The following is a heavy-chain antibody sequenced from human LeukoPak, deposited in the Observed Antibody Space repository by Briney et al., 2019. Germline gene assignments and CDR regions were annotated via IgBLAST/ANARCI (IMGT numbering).Heavy chain of an antibody. CDR2: ISSGGSTI. Sequence: PGGSLRLSCAASGFTFSSYEMNWVRQAPGKGLEWVSYISSGGSTIYYADSVKGRFTISRDNSKNTLYLQMNSLRVEDTAVYYCAKVMFFDYYFDYWGQGTLVTVSS. CDR3: AKVMFFDYYFDY. J-gene: IGHJ4*02. D-gene: IGHD5/OR15-5a*01. CDR1: GFTFSSYE. V-gene: IGHV3-48*03.